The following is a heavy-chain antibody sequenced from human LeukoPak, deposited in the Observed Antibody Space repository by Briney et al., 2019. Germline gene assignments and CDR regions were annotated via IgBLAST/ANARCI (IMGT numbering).Heavy chain of an antibody. CDR3: ARQGSDNHFDS. CDR2: VSQWNT. CDR1: NDYIKDYY. V-gene: IGHV4-4*07. Sequence: SETLSLTCTLSNDYIKDYYWSWIRQPAGKGLEWIGRVSQWNTNYNPSLKSRVSMSVQASRNQFSLRPNSATAADTAVYYCARQGSDNHFDSWGPGTLVTVSS. J-gene: IGHJ4*02. D-gene: IGHD1-14*01.